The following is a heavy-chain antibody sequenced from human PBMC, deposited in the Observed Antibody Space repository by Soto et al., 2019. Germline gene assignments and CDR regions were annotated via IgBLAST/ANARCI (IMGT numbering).Heavy chain of an antibody. CDR2: IYNSGST. V-gene: IGHV4-31*03. CDR1: GGSISTGGYF. CDR3: AREKGLGGNYFEY. J-gene: IGHJ4*02. Sequence: QVQLQESGPGLVKPSQTMSLTCTVSGGSISTGGYFWSWIRQLPGKGLEWIGYIYNSGSTYYNPSLRSRVTISVDTSKNQFSLKLSSVTAADTAVYYCAREKGLGGNYFEYWGQGALVTVSS.